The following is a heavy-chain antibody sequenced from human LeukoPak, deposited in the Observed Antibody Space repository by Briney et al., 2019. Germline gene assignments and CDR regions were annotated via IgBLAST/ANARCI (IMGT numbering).Heavy chain of an antibody. CDR2: IQKDGSLK. CDR1: GFTFSSHW. V-gene: IGHV3-7*01. CDR3: VRDPEALDY. Sequence: GGSLRLSCAASGFTFSSHWMSWVRQAPGKGLEWVANIQKDGSLKYYVDSVRGRFTISRDNAKNSLYLQMNSLRAEDTAMYYCVRDPEALDYWGQGTLVTVSS. J-gene: IGHJ4*02.